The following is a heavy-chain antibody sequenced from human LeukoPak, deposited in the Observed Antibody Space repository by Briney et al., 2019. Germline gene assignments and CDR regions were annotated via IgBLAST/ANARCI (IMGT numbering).Heavy chain of an antibody. V-gene: IGHV3-23*01. CDR3: AKDDLYSSGWYGTFDY. D-gene: IGHD6-19*01. CDR2: ISGSGGST. CDR1: GFTFSCCA. Sequence: TGGSLRLSCAASGFTFSCCAMHWVRQAPGKGLEWVSAISGSGGSTYYADSVKGRFTISRDNSKNTLYLQMNSLRAEDTAVYYCAKDDLYSSGWYGTFDYWGQGTLVTVSS. J-gene: IGHJ4*02.